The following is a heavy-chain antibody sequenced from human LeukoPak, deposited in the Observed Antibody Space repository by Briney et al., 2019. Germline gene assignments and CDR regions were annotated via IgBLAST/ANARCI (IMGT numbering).Heavy chain of an antibody. D-gene: IGHD3-16*02. CDR2: ISAYNGNT. J-gene: IGHJ3*02. CDR3: ARDHRDDYVWGSYRDDAFDI. CDR1: GYTFTNYA. V-gene: IGHV1-18*01. Sequence: ASVKVSCKASGYTFTNYAMNWVRQAPGQGLEWMGWISAYNGNTNYAQKLQGRVTMTTDTSTSTAYMELRSLRSDDTAVYYCARDHRDDYVWGSYRDDAFDIWGQGTMVTVSS.